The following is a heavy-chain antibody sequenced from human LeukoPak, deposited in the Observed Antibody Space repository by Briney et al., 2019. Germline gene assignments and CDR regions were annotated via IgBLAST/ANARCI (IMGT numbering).Heavy chain of an antibody. CDR1: GFIFSSYG. Sequence: GGSLRLSCAASGFIFSSYGMHWVRQAPGKGLEWVAVIWYDGSNKYYADSVKSRFTISRDNSKNTLYLQMNSLRAEDTAVYYCARDRITMVRGVAPFDYWGQGTLVTVSS. V-gene: IGHV3-33*01. D-gene: IGHD3-10*01. CDR3: ARDRITMVRGVAPFDY. J-gene: IGHJ4*02. CDR2: IWYDGSNK.